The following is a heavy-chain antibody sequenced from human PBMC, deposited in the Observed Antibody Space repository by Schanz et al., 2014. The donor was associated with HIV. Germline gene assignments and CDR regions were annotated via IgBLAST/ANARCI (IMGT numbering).Heavy chain of an antibody. CDR1: GFLFSSYG. CDR2: ISSGSSYI. D-gene: IGHD1-20*01. J-gene: IGHJ6*02. Sequence: EVQLLESGGGLVQPGGSLRLSCAASGFLFSSYGMSWVRQAPGKGLEWVSSISSGSSYIYYADSVKGRFTISRDNAKNSLYLQMNSLRAEDTAVYYCARDKGDNWAGYYYYYGMDVWGQGTTVIVSS. V-gene: IGHV3-21*01. CDR3: ARDKGDNWAGYYYYYGMDV.